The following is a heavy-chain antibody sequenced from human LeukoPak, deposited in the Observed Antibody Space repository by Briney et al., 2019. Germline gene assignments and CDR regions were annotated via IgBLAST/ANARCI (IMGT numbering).Heavy chain of an antibody. CDR2: ISSSSATT. CDR1: GFTFRVYG. J-gene: IGHJ4*02. D-gene: IGHD3-22*01. V-gene: IGHV3-48*01. CDR3: ARVPGASYYDRSGYYLDY. Sequence: GGSLRLSCAASGFTFRVYGMNWVRQAPGKGLEWISYISSSSATTYYRDSVKGRFTIYRDNVKSSLYLQMNNLRAEDTAVYYCARVPGASYYDRSGYYLDYWGQGTLVTVSS.